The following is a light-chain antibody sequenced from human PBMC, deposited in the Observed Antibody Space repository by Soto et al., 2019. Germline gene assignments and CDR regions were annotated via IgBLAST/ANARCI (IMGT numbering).Light chain of an antibody. Sequence: DIQMTQSPSSVSASVGDRVTISCRASQAISSWLAWYQQKPGEAPKLLIYGASTLQSGVPSRFSGSESGTLFTLTISSLQPEDFATYYCQQASSFPLTFGGGTQVQIK. J-gene: IGKJ4*01. CDR3: QQASSFPLT. V-gene: IGKV1-12*01. CDR1: QAISSW. CDR2: GAS.